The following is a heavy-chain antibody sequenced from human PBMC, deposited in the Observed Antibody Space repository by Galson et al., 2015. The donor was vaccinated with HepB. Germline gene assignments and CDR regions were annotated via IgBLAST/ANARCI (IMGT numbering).Heavy chain of an antibody. Sequence: SVKVPCKASGDTFRNSAISWVRQAPGQGLECMGGIMPILRSPEYAQKLKGRVTITADESTNTAYMELSSLSSEDTAIYYCARKDYGGAGNYYYGIDVWGQGTTVIVSS. CDR1: GDTFRNSA. J-gene: IGHJ6*02. CDR3: ARKDYGGAGNYYYGIDV. CDR2: IMPILRSP. V-gene: IGHV1-69*13. D-gene: IGHD4-23*01.